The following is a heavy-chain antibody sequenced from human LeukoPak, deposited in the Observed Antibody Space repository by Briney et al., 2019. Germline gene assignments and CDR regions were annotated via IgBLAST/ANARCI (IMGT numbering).Heavy chain of an antibody. CDR3: TRVSTPGHRLPHDD. V-gene: IGHV3-23*01. J-gene: IGHJ4*02. CDR2: ISGSGGST. CDR1: GFTFSSYA. Sequence: GGSLRLSCAASGFTFSSYAMSWVRQAPGKGLEWVSAISGSGGSTYYADSVKGRFTISRDNSKNTLYLQMNSLSAEDAAVYYCTRVSTPGHRLPHDDWGQGTLVTVSS. D-gene: IGHD2-21*01.